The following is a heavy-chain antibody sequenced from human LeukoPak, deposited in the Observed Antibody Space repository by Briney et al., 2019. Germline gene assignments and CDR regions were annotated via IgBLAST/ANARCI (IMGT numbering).Heavy chain of an antibody. CDR3: VGSQQLVYNWFDP. J-gene: IGHJ5*02. D-gene: IGHD6-13*01. CDR2: IYYSGST. CDR1: GGSISSSSYY. V-gene: IGHV4-39*07. Sequence: SETLSLTCTVSGGSISSSSYYWGWIRQPPGKGLEWIGSIYYSGSTYYNPSLKSRVTISVDTSKNQFSLKLSSVTAADTAVYYCVGSQQLVYNWFDPWGQGTLVTVSS.